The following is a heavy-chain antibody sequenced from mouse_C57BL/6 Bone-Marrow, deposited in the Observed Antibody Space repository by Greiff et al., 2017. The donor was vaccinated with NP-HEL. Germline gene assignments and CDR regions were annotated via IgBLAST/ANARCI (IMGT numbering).Heavy chain of an antibody. J-gene: IGHJ3*01. CDR2: IWSGGST. Sequence: QVQLKQSGPGLVQPSQCLSITCTVSGFSLTSYGVHWVRQSPGKGLEWLGVIWSGGSTDYNAAFISRLSISKDNSKSQVFFKMNSLQADDTAIYYCARNPPTGTWFAYWGQGTLVTVSA. V-gene: IGHV2-2*01. CDR1: GFSLTSYG. CDR3: ARNPPTGTWFAY. D-gene: IGHD4-1*01.